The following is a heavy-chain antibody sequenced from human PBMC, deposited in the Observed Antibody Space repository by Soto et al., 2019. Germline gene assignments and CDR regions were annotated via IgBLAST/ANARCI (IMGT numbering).Heavy chain of an antibody. CDR3: ARGYLGSFDY. CDR1: GFTFSSYA. J-gene: IGHJ4*02. Sequence: EVQLVESGGGLVQPVGSLRLSCAASGFTFSSYAVHWVRQPTGKGLEWVSVIGSAGDTYYPGSVKGRFTISRENAKNSLYLQMNSLRAEDRAVYYCARGYLGSFDYWGQGTLVTVSS. V-gene: IGHV3-13*01. D-gene: IGHD7-27*01. CDR2: IGSAGDT.